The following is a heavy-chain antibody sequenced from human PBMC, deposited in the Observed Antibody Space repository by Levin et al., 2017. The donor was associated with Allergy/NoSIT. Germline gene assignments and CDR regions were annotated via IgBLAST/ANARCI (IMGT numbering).Heavy chain of an antibody. D-gene: IGHD2/OR15-2a*01. Sequence: GGSLRLSCAASGFTLSNAWMSWIRQAPGKGLEWVGRMKSNDDGGTTDCAAPLKGRFTISRDDSTNTLYLHMNSLQTEDTATSFCTYYRDGTTFSAAQTDYWGQGTLVTVSS. CDR1: GFTLSNAW. CDR2: MKSNDDGGTT. J-gene: IGHJ4*02. CDR3: TYYRDGTTFSAAQTDY. V-gene: IGHV3-15*01.